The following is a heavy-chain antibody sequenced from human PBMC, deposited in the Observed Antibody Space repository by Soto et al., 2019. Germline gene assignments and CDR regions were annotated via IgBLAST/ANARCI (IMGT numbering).Heavy chain of an antibody. V-gene: IGHV3-30-3*01. CDR2: ISYDGSNK. Sequence: GGSLRLSCAASGFTFSSYAMHWVRQAPGKGLEWVAVISYDGSNKYYADSVKGRFTISRDNSKNTLYLQMNSLRAEDTAVYYCARALNDGGKTPLDPWGQGTLVTVSS. D-gene: IGHD3-16*01. CDR1: GFTFSSYA. CDR3: ARALNDGGKTPLDP. J-gene: IGHJ5*02.